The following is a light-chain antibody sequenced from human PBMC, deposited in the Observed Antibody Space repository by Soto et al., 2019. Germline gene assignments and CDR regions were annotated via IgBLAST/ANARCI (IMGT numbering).Light chain of an antibody. Sequence: QSVLTQPPSASGTPGQMVTISCSGSSSNIGSNTVNWYQQLPGMAPKLLIYNNSQRPSGVPDRFSGSKSGTSASLAISGLQSEDEADYYCETWDSNTRVFGGGTQLTVL. V-gene: IGLV1-44*01. CDR3: ETWDSNTRV. CDR2: NNS. CDR1: SSNIGSNT. J-gene: IGLJ7*01.